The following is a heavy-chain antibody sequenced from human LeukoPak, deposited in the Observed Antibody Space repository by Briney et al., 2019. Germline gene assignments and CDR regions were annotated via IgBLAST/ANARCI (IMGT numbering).Heavy chain of an antibody. D-gene: IGHD3-10*01. CDR1: GGSISSYY. CDR3: ARSKPARGGGSFSCFDP. Sequence: SETLSLTCTVSGGSISSYYWSWIRQPPGKGLEWIGYIYYSGSTNYNPSLKSRVTISVGTSKNQFSLKLSSVTAADTAVYYCARSKPARGGGSFSCFDPWGQGTLSPSPQ. V-gene: IGHV4-59*01. J-gene: IGHJ5*02. CDR2: IYYSGST.